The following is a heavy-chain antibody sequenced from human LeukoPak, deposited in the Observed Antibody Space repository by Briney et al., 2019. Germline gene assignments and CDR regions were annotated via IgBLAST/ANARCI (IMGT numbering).Heavy chain of an antibody. CDR2: IYPGDSDT. V-gene: IGHV5-51*01. Sequence: GESLKISCKGSGYSFTSYWIGWVRQMPGKGLEWIGIIYPGDSDTRYSPSFQGQVTISADKSISTAYLQWSSLKASDTAMYYCARQDIVVVPAGQNAYYYYGMDVWGQGTTVTVSS. CDR3: ARQDIVVVPAGQNAYYYYGMDV. CDR1: GYSFTSYW. J-gene: IGHJ6*02. D-gene: IGHD2-2*01.